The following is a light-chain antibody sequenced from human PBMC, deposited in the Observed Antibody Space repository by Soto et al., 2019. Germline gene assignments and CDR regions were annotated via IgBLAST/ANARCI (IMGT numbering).Light chain of an antibody. CDR3: QHYNSYSEA. J-gene: IGKJ1*01. V-gene: IGKV1-5*03. CDR2: KAS. Sequence: DIQMTQSPSTLSGSVGDRVTITFRAGQTISSWLALYQQKPGKAPKLLIYKASTLKSGVPSRFSGSGSGTEFTLTISSLQPDDFATYYCQHYNSYSEAFGQGTKVDI. CDR1: QTISSW.